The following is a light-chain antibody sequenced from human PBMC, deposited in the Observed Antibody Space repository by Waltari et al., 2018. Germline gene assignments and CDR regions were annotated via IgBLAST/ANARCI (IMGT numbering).Light chain of an antibody. Sequence: EIVMTQSPVTLSVSPGERATLSCRASQSISSNLARYQQKPGQSPRLLIPGASTRATGIPARFSGSGSGTDFTLTISSLQSEDFAVYFCQQYNTWPTFGGGTKVEIK. CDR1: QSISSN. CDR2: GAS. J-gene: IGKJ4*01. V-gene: IGKV3-15*01. CDR3: QQYNTWPT.